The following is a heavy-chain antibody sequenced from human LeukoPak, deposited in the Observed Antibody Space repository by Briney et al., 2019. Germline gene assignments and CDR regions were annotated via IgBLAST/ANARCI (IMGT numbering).Heavy chain of an antibody. V-gene: IGHV3-48*01. CDR2: ISNSSCTI. J-gene: IGHJ3*02. Sequence: GGSLRVSCAASGFTFSSYSMNWVRQAPGKGLEWVSYISNSSCTIYYADSVKGRFALSRDNAKNSLYLQMNSLRAEDTAVYYCARDHHRRLYDSQARNTFDIWGQGTMVTVSS. D-gene: IGHD3-22*01. CDR3: ARDHHRRLYDSQARNTFDI. CDR1: GFTFSSYS.